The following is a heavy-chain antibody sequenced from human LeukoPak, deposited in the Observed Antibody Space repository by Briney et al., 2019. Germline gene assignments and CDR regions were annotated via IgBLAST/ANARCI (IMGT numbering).Heavy chain of an antibody. J-gene: IGHJ4*02. CDR1: GFTFDDYA. V-gene: IGHV3-9*01. Sequence: PGRSLRLSCAASGFTFDDYAMHWVRHAPGKGLEWVSGISWNSGSIGYADSVKGRFTISRDNAKNSLYLQMNSLRAEDTALYYCAKDFMVRATYYFDYWGQGTLVTVSS. D-gene: IGHD3-10*01. CDR2: ISWNSGSI. CDR3: AKDFMVRATYYFDY.